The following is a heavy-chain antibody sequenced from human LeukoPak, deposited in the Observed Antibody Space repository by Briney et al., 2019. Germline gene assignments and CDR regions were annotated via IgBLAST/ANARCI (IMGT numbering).Heavy chain of an antibody. J-gene: IGHJ6*03. D-gene: IGHD2-2*01. CDR2: INPSSGVT. Sequence: ASVKVSCKASGYTFIGNYIHWVRQAPGQGLEWMGWINPSSGVTKYAQKFQGRVTMTRDTSISTAYMELSNLKSDDTAVYFCARNRYCSSASCPRDFMDVWGKGTTVTVSS. CDR3: ARNRYCSSASCPRDFMDV. CDR1: GYTFIGNY. V-gene: IGHV1-2*02.